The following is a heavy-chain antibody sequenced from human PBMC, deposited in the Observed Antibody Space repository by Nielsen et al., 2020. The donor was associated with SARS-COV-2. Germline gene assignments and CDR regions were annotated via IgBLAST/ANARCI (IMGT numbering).Heavy chain of an antibody. Sequence: ASVKVSCKASGYTFTSYYMHWVRQAPGQGLEWMGIINPSGGSTSYAQKFQGRVTMTRDTSTSTVYMELSSLRSEDTAVYYCARFCIKVGDCGYSYGYYYYGMDVWGQGTTVTVSS. D-gene: IGHD5-18*01. CDR1: GYTFTSYY. CDR3: ARFCIKVGDCGYSYGYYYYGMDV. CDR2: INPSGGST. J-gene: IGHJ6*02. V-gene: IGHV1-46*01.